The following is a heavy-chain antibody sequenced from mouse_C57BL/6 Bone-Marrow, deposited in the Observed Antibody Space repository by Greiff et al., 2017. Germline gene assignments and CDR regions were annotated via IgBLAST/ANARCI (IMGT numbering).Heavy chain of an antibody. V-gene: IGHV1-54*01. J-gene: IGHJ3*01. Sequence: VKLLESGAELVRPGTSVKVSCKASGYAFTNYLIEWVKQRPGQGLEWIGVINPGSGGTNYNEKFKGKATLTADKSSSTAYMQLSSLTSEDSAVYFCARSTGTFAYWGQGTLVTVSA. D-gene: IGHD4-1*02. CDR2: INPGSGGT. CDR1: GYAFTNYL. CDR3: ARSTGTFAY.